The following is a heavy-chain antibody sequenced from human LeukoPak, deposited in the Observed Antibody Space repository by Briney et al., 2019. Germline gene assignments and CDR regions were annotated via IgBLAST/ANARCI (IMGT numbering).Heavy chain of an antibody. CDR3: ARHSTIGRFYYFDL. CDR2: IYYSGGT. CDR1: GGSTSRYY. J-gene: IGHJ2*01. V-gene: IGHV4-59*08. D-gene: IGHD3-10*01. Sequence: SETLSLTCTVSGGSTSRYYWSWIRQPPGKGLEWIGYIYYSGGTNYNPSLKSRVTISVDTSKNHFSLKLNSVTAADTAVYYCARHSTIGRFYYFDLWGRGTLVTVSS.